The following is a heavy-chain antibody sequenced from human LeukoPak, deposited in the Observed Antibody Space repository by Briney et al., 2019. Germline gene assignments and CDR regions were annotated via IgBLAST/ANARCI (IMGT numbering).Heavy chain of an antibody. CDR2: INNNGNT. CDR1: DGSISNYY. V-gene: IGHV4-4*07. Sequence: SETLSLTCTVSDGSISNYYWSWIRQPAGKGLEFIGHINNNGNTKYNPSLKSRVATSVDTSKNQFSLKLNFVTAADTAVYYCARGGSSWYYYFDLWGQGTLVTVSS. D-gene: IGHD6-13*01. J-gene: IGHJ4*02. CDR3: ARGGSSWYYYFDL.